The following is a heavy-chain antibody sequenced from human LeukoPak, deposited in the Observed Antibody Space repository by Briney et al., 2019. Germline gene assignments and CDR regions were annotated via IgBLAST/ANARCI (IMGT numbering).Heavy chain of an antibody. CDR3: ARRLRGSYGMDV. CDR2: IWFDGTNK. D-gene: IGHD3-10*01. V-gene: IGHV3-33*01. Sequence: GGSLRLSCEPSGFTFSSYGRHWVRQAPGKGLEWVAVIWFDGTNKFYADSVKGRFTISRDNSENILYLEMTSLRVEDTAVYYCARRLRGSYGMDVWGKGTTVIVSS. CDR1: GFTFSSYG. J-gene: IGHJ6*03.